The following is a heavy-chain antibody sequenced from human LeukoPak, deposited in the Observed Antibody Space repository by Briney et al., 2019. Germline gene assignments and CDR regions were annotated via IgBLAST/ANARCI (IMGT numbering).Heavy chain of an antibody. Sequence: SETLSLTCTVSGASISSYYWSWIRQPAGRGLEWIGRIYNSENIDHNPSLKSRVTMSVDTSKNQFSLKLSSVTAADTAVYYCARGPYTSGWFSFDYWGQGTLVTVSS. CDR1: GASISSYY. CDR2: IYNSENI. CDR3: ARGPYTSGWFSFDY. V-gene: IGHV4-4*07. D-gene: IGHD6-19*01. J-gene: IGHJ4*02.